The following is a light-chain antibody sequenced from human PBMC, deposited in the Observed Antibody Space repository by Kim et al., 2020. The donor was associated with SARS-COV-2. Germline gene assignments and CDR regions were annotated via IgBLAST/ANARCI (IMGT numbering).Light chain of an antibody. Sequence: GQSLTISCTGTSSDVGGYNYVSWYQQHPGKAPNLMIYDVSNRPSGVSNRFSGSKSGNTASLTISGLQAEDEADYYCSSYTSSSNWVFGGGTKLTVL. CDR3: SSYTSSSNWV. CDR2: DVS. CDR1: SSDVGGYNY. J-gene: IGLJ3*02. V-gene: IGLV2-14*03.